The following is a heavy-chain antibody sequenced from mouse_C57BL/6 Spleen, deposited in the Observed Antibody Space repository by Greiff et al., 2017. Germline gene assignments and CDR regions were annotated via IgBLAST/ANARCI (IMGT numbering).Heavy chain of an antibody. J-gene: IGHJ4*01. Sequence: DVKLQESGPGLVKPSQSLSLTCSVTGYSITSGYYWNWIRQFPGNKLEWMGYISYDGSNKYNPSLKNRISITRDTSKNQFFLKLHSVTTEDTATYYCAYSNYAAMDYWGQGTSVTVSS. V-gene: IGHV3-6*01. CDR2: ISYDGSN. D-gene: IGHD2-5*01. CDR1: GYSITSGYY. CDR3: AYSNYAAMDY.